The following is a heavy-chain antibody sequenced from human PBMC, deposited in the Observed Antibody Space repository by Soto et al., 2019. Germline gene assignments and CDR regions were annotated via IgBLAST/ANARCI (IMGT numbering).Heavy chain of an antibody. V-gene: IGHV5-51*01. CDR1: GYSFTSYW. CDR3: ARQEHYDILTVYYQTLFDY. J-gene: IGHJ4*02. D-gene: IGHD3-9*01. CDR2: IYPGDSDT. Sequence: GESLKISCKGSGYSFTSYWIGWVRQMPGKGLEWMGIIYPGDSDTRYSPSFQGQVTISADKSISTAYLQWSSLKASDTDKDYCARQEHYDILTVYYQTLFDYWGQGTLVTVSS.